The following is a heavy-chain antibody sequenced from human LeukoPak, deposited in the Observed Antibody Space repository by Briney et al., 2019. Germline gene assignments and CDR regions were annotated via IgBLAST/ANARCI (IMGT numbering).Heavy chain of an antibody. CDR1: GYTFTSYG. CDR3: ARDPRGPPRYCSGGSCPYYGMDV. CDR2: ISAYNDNT. D-gene: IGHD2-15*01. J-gene: IGHJ6*02. V-gene: IGHV1-18*01. Sequence: ASVKVSCKASGYTFTSYGISWVRQAPGQGLEWMGWISAYNDNTNYAQKLQGRVTMTTDTSTSTAHMELRSLRSDDTAVYYCARDPRGPPRYCSGGSCPYYGMDVWGQGTTVTVSS.